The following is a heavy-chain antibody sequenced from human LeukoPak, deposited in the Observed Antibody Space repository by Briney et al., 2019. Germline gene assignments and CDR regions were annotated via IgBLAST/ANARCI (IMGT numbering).Heavy chain of an antibody. CDR3: ARDNWFGELGPMWDAFDI. Sequence: SQTLSLTCAISGDSVSSNSAAWNWIRQSPSRGLEWLGRTYYRSKWYNDYAVSVKSRITINPDTSKNQFSLQLNSVTPEDTAVYYCARDNWFGELGPMWDAFDIWGQGTMVTVSS. D-gene: IGHD3-10*01. CDR2: TYYRSKWYN. CDR1: GDSVSSNSAA. J-gene: IGHJ3*02. V-gene: IGHV6-1*01.